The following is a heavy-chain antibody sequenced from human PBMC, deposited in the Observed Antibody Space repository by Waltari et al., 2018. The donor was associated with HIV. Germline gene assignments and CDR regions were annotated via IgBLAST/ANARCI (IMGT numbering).Heavy chain of an antibody. Sequence: EVQLVESGGGLVQPGRSLRLSCTASGFTFGDYAMSWFRRAPGKGLEWVGFIRSKAYGGTTEYAASVKGRFTISRDDSKSIAYLQMNSLKTEDTAVYYCTRRYCSSTSCFFDYWGQGTLVTVSS. D-gene: IGHD2-2*01. J-gene: IGHJ4*02. CDR2: IRSKAYGGTT. CDR1: GFTFGDYA. CDR3: TRRYCSSTSCFFDY. V-gene: IGHV3-49*03.